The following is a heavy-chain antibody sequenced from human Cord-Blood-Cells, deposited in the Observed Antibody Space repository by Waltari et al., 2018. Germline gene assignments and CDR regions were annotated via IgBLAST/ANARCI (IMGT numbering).Heavy chain of an antibody. V-gene: IGHV3-23*01. CDR1: GFTFSSYA. CDR2: ISGSVGST. CDR3: AKQSITMIVVVITRGYFDY. D-gene: IGHD3-22*01. Sequence: EVQLLESGGGLVQPGGSLRLSCAASGFTFSSYAMSWVRQAPGKGLEWVSAISGSVGSTYYADSVEGRFTISRDNSKNTLYLQMNSLRAEDTAVYYCAKQSITMIVVVITRGYFDYWGQGTLVTVSS. J-gene: IGHJ4*02.